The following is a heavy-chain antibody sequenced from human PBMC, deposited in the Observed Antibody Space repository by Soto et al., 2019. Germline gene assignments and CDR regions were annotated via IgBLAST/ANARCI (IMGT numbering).Heavy chain of an antibody. D-gene: IGHD2-21*02. J-gene: IGHJ4*02. CDR2: ISSSSTYI. Sequence: PGGSLRLSCAASGFTFSSYSMNWVRQAPGKGLEWVSSISSSSTYINYADSVKGRFTISRDNAKNSLYLQMNSLRAEDTAVYYCARDSRVEMTSINDYWGQGTLGTVSS. CDR1: GFTFSSYS. CDR3: ARDSRVEMTSINDY. V-gene: IGHV3-21*01.